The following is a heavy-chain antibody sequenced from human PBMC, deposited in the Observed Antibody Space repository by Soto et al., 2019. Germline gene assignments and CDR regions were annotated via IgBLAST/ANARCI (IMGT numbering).Heavy chain of an antibody. CDR3: ARGVSSSWYRVYFDY. CDR1: GYTFTSYG. V-gene: IGHV1-18*01. D-gene: IGHD6-13*01. J-gene: IGHJ4*02. Sequence: ASVKVSCKASGYTFTSYGISWVRQAPGQGLEWMGWISAYNGNTNYAQKLQGRVTMTTDTSTSTAYMELRSLRSDDTSVYYCARGVSSSWYRVYFDYWGQGTLVTVSS. CDR2: ISAYNGNT.